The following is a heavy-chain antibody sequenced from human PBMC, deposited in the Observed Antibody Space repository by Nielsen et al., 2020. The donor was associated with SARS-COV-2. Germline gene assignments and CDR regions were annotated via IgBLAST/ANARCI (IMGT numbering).Heavy chain of an antibody. CDR3: ARGGYNIYDFDY. CDR2: IYDDGST. V-gene: IGHV4-59*01. J-gene: IGHJ4*02. D-gene: IGHD5-24*01. Sequence: SETLSLTCTVSGGSISTYYWSWIRQPPGKGLEWIGYIYDDGSTNYNPSLKSRVTISVDTSKNQFSMKLHSVTAADTAIYYCARGGYNIYDFDYWGRGTLVTVSS. CDR1: GGSISTYY.